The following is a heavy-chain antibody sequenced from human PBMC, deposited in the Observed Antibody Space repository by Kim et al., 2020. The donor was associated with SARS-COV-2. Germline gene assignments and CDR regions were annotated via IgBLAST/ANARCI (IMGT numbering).Heavy chain of an antibody. CDR2: ISWNSGSI. Sequence: GGSLRLSCAASGFTFDDYAMHWVRQAPGKGLEWVSGISWNSGSIGYADSVKGRFTISRDNAKNSLYLQMNSLRAEDTALYYCAKAGGGCSSTSCPFDYWGQGTLVTVSS. CDR1: GFTFDDYA. J-gene: IGHJ4*02. V-gene: IGHV3-9*01. CDR3: AKAGGGCSSTSCPFDY. D-gene: IGHD2-2*01.